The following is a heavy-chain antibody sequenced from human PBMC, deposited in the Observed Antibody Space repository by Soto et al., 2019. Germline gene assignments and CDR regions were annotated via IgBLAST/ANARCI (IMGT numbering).Heavy chain of an antibody. D-gene: IGHD3-10*01. CDR2: ISYDGSNK. CDR3: AKDFIVGVPYFDY. V-gene: IGHV3-30*18. Sequence: PGGSLRLSCAASGFTFSSYGMHWVRQAPGKGLEWVAVISYDGSNKYYADSVKGRFTISRDNSKNTLYLQMNSLRAEDTAVYYCAKDFIVGVPYFDYWGQGTLVTVSS. J-gene: IGHJ4*02. CDR1: GFTFSSYG.